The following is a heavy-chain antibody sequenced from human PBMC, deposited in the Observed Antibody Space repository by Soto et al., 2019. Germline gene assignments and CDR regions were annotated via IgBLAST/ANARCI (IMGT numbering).Heavy chain of an antibody. CDR3: AKDPGGSYYVDY. CDR1: GFTFSSYG. CDR2: ISYDGSNK. D-gene: IGHD1-26*01. J-gene: IGHJ4*02. V-gene: IGHV3-30*18. Sequence: PGGSLRLSCAASGFTFSSYGMHWVRQAPGKGLEWVAVISYDGSNKYYADSVKGRFTISRDNSKNTLYLQMNSLRAEDTAVYYCAKDPGGSYYVDYWGQGTLVTVSS.